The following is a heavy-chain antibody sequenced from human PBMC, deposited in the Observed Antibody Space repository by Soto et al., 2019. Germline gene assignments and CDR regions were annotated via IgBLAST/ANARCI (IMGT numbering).Heavy chain of an antibody. V-gene: IGHV1-69*13. J-gene: IGHJ4*02. CDR1: GGTFSSYP. CDR2: IIPIFGTA. Sequence: ASVKVSCKASGGTFSSYPISWVRQAPGQGLEWMGGIIPIFGTANYAQKFQGRVTITADQSTSTAYMELSSLRSEDTAVSYCARHYDRSGYYGYFDYWGPGTLLAVSS. CDR3: ARHYDRSGYYGYFDY. D-gene: IGHD3-22*01.